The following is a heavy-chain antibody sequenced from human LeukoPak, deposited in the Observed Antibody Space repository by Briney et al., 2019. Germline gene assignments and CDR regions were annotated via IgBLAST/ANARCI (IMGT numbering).Heavy chain of an antibody. CDR1: GYTFTDYY. Sequence: ASVKVSCNASGYTFTDYYMHWVRQAPGQGLEWMGWINPNIGGTNYAQKFQGRVTMTRDTSISTAYMELSRLRSDDTAVYYCARADIWDYSDSSGYHNAAFDIWGQGTMVTVSS. CDR3: ARADIWDYSDSSGYHNAAFDI. J-gene: IGHJ3*02. D-gene: IGHD3-22*01. V-gene: IGHV1-2*02. CDR2: INPNIGGT.